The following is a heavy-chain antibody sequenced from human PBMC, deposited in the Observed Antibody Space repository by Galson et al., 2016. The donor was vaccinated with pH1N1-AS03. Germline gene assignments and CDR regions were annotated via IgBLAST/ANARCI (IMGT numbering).Heavy chain of an antibody. J-gene: IGHJ3*02. CDR2: ISDNGINT. CDR1: GFTFRTFS. CDR3: IKEGNRLQSRRSDAFDI. Sequence: CAASGFTFRTFSIYWVRQAPGKGLEYVSGISDNGINTYYADPVQARFTISRDKSKNTVYLQMSSLRTEDTAVYYCIKEGNRLQSRRSDAFDIWGRGTMVTVSS. V-gene: IGHV3-64D*06. D-gene: IGHD5-18*01.